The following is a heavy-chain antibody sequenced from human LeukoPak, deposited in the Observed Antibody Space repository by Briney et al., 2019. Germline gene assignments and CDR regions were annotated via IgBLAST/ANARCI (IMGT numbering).Heavy chain of an antibody. J-gene: IGHJ4*02. Sequence: GGSLRLSCAASGFTVSSNYMSWVRQAPGKGLEWVSVIYSGGSTYYADSVKGRFTISRDNSKNTLYLQMNSLRAEDTAVYYCARVGCSGGSCYADYWGQGTLVTVSS. V-gene: IGHV3-66*01. D-gene: IGHD2-15*01. CDR3: ARVGCSGGSCYADY. CDR1: GFTVSSNY. CDR2: IYSGGST.